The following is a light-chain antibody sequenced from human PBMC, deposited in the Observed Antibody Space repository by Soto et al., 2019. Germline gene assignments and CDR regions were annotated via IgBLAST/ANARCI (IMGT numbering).Light chain of an antibody. CDR3: QQYSNWPPFT. J-gene: IGKJ2*01. Sequence: EIMMTQSPATLSVSPGERATLSCRASQSVSRYLAWYQQKPGQAPRLLIYSASTRATGIPARFSGSGSGTEFTLTISSLQSEDFTVYYCQQYSNWPPFTFGQGTKLEI. CDR1: QSVSRY. V-gene: IGKV3-15*01. CDR2: SAS.